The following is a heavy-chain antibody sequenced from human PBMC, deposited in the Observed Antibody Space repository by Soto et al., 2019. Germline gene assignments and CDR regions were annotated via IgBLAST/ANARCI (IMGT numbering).Heavy chain of an antibody. Sequence: ASVKVSCKASGYTFTSYYMHWVRQAPGQGLEWMGIINPSGGSTSYAQKFQGRVTMTRDTSTSTVYMELSSLRSEDTAVYYCARAAGGYCSGGSCYDFGYWGQGTLVTVSS. D-gene: IGHD2-15*01. CDR1: GYTFTSYY. CDR2: INPSGGST. J-gene: IGHJ4*02. CDR3: ARAAGGYCSGGSCYDFGY. V-gene: IGHV1-46*03.